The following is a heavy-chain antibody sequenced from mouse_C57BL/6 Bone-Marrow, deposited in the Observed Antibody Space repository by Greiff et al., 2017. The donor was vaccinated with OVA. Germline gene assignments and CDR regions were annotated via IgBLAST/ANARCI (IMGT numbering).Heavy chain of an antibody. V-gene: IGHV1-18*01. Sequence: VQLQQSGPELVKPGASVKIPCKASGYTFTDYNMDWVKQSPGKSLEWIGDINPNNGGTIYNQKFKGKATLTVDKSSSTAYMELRSLTSEDTAVYYCARSERGFAYWGQGTLVTVSA. CDR1: GYTFTDYN. J-gene: IGHJ3*01. CDR2: INPNNGGT. CDR3: ARSERGFAY.